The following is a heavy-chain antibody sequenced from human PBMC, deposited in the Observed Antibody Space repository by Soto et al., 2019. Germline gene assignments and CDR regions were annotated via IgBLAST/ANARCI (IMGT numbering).Heavy chain of an antibody. D-gene: IGHD3-3*01. CDR2: MNPNSGNT. V-gene: IGHV1-8*01. CDR3: AINTTYYDFPLNGAFDI. CDR1: GYTFTSYD. J-gene: IGHJ3*02. Sequence: ASVKVSCKASGYTFTSYDINWVRQATGQGLEWMGWMNPNSGNTGYAQKFQGRVTMTRKTSISTAYMELRSLRSEDTAVYYCAINTTYYDFPLNGAFDIWGQGTMVTVSS.